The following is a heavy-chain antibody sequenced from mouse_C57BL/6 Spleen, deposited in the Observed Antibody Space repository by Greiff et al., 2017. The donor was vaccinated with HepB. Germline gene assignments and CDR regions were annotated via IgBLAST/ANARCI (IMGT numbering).Heavy chain of an antibody. CDR1: GYTFTSYG. CDR3: AREGDYYAMDY. J-gene: IGHJ4*01. V-gene: IGHV1-81*01. Sequence: VHLVESGAELARPGASVKLSCKASGYTFTSYGISWVKQRTGQGLEWIGEIYPRSGNTYYNEKFKGKATLTADKSSSTAYMELRSLTSEDSAVYFCAREGDYYAMDYWGQGTSVTVSS. CDR2: IYPRSGNT.